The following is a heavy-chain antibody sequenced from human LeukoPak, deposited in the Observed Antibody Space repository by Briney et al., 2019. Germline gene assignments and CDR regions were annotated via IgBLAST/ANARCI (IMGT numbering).Heavy chain of an antibody. Sequence: PGRSLRLSCAASGFTFSSYTMHWVRQAPVKGLEWVAGISYDGSNKYYADSVKGRFTISRDNSKNTLYLQMSSLRVEDTAVYYCARVPPYCGGDCYSFDYWDQGTLVTVSS. CDR1: GFTFSSYT. V-gene: IGHV3-30-3*01. D-gene: IGHD2-21*02. CDR2: ISYDGSNK. CDR3: ARVPPYCGGDCYSFDY. J-gene: IGHJ4*02.